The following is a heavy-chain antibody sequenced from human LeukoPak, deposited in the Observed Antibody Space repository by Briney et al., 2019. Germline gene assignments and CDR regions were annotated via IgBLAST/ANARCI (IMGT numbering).Heavy chain of an antibody. V-gene: IGHV3-21*01. D-gene: IGHD3-3*01. CDR3: ASWYYDFWSGWSYMDV. CDR2: IESSSSYI. Sequence: GGSLRLSCTASGFTFSTYSMNWVRQSPGKGLEWVSSIESSSSYIYYADSVKGRFTISRDNARNSLYLVTNSLRAEDTAVYYCASWYYDFWSGWSYMDVWGKGTMVTVSS. CDR1: GFTFSTYS. J-gene: IGHJ6*03.